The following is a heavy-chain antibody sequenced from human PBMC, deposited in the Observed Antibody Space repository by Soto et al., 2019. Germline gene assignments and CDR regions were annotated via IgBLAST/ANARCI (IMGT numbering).Heavy chain of an antibody. V-gene: IGHV3-21*01. CDR1: GVTFSSYS. J-gene: IGHJ3*02. CDR3: SRGERITIFGVVIHNAFDI. Sequence: GGSLRLSCAASGVTFSSYSMNWVRRAPGKGMEWVSSISSSSSYIYYADSVKGRFTISRDNAKNSLYLQMNSLRAEDTAVYYCSRGERITIFGVVIHNAFDIWGQGTMVTVSS. CDR2: ISSSSSYI. D-gene: IGHD3-3*01.